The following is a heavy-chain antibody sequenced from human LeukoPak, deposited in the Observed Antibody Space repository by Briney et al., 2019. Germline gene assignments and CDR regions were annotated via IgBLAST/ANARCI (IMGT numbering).Heavy chain of an antibody. Sequence: GASVKVSCKASGYTFTKFYMHWVRQAPGQGPEWMGRIDPSGGSTYYAQKFQGRVTMTRDTSTSTVYMELSSLRSEDTAVYYCARIGRRPSDAFDIWGRGTVVTVSS. CDR2: IDPSGGST. CDR1: GYTFTKFY. V-gene: IGHV1-46*01. D-gene: IGHD1-1*01. CDR3: ARIGRRPSDAFDI. J-gene: IGHJ3*02.